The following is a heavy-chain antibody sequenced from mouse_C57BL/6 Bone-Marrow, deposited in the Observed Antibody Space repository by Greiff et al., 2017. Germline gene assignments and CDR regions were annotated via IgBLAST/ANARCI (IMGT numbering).Heavy chain of an antibody. J-gene: IGHJ2*01. Sequence: QVQLQQPGAELVKPGASVKLSCKASGYTFTSYWMHWVKQRPGQGLEWIGMIHPNSGSTNYNEKFKSKATMTVDTSSSTAYMQRSSLTSEDSAVYYCARRARFYYGNAYYFDYWGQGTTLTVSS. CDR2: IHPNSGST. D-gene: IGHD2-1*01. CDR3: ARRARFYYGNAYYFDY. V-gene: IGHV1-64*01. CDR1: GYTFTSYW.